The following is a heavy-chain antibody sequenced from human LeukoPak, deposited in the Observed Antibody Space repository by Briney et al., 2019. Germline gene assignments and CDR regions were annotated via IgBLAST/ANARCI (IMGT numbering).Heavy chain of an antibody. Sequence: GGSLRLSCAASGFTFNNFGMHWVRQAPGKGLEWVSFIEYEGVHKYYADSVKGRFTISKDNSKATLYLQMNSLRPEDTAVYYCAKDLHGGYSSDYWGQGTLVIVFS. CDR3: AKDLHGGYSSDY. V-gene: IGHV3-30*02. D-gene: IGHD4-23*01. J-gene: IGHJ4*02. CDR1: GFTFNNFG. CDR2: IEYEGVHK.